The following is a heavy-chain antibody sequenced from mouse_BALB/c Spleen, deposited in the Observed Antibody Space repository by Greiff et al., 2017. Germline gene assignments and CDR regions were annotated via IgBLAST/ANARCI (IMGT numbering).Heavy chain of an antibody. J-gene: IGHJ3*01. D-gene: IGHD2-2*01. CDR1: GFTFSSYG. CDR2: INSNGGST. Sequence: EVQRVESGGGLVQPGGSLKLSCAASGFTFSSYGMSWVRQTPDKRLELVATINSNGGSTYYPDSVKGRFTISRDNAKNTLYLQMSSLKSEDTAMYYCAREGEYGYDPFAYWGQGTLVTVSA. CDR3: AREGEYGYDPFAY. V-gene: IGHV5-6-3*01.